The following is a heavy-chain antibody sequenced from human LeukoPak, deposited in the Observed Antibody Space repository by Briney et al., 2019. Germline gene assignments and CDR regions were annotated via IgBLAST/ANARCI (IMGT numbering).Heavy chain of an antibody. CDR3: AREASGYYRDF. D-gene: IGHD3-3*01. J-gene: IGHJ4*02. CDR1: GFTFSSYG. Sequence: PGGSLRLSCAASGFTFSSYGMHWVRQAPGKGLEGVAVIWYDGSKENYADSVKGRFTISRDDSKNTLYLQMNSLRAEDTGVYYCAREASGYYRDFWGQGTLVTVSS. V-gene: IGHV3-33*01. CDR2: IWYDGSKE.